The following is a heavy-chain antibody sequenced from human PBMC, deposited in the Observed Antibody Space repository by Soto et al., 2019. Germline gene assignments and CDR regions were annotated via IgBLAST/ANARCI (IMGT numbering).Heavy chain of an antibody. V-gene: IGHV3-30*03. CDR1: GFIFTSFG. J-gene: IGHJ4*02. CDR2: ISYDGIDE. Sequence: HVQLVESGGGVVQPGTSLKLSCATSGFIFTSFGMHWLRQAPGKGLEWVAVISYDGIDENYADSVKGRFAISRDKSKSTVYLHMNTLRVEDTAVYYXXXXXXXXXXXXPDVSWAQGTLVTVSS. CDR3: XXXXXXXXXXXPDVS.